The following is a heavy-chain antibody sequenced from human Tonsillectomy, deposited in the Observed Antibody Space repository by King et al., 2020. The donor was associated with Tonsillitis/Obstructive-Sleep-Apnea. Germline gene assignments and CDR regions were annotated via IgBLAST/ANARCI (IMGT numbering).Heavy chain of an antibody. CDR3: AARRAAIHRHYYYGMDV. CDR1: GFTFSSYA. D-gene: IGHD2-2*02. CDR2: ISGSGGST. J-gene: IGHJ6*02. V-gene: IGHV3-23*04. Sequence: VQLVESGGGLVQPGGSLRLSCAASGFTFSSYAMSWVRQAPGKGLEWVSAISGSGGSTYYADSVKGRFTISRDNSKNTLYLQMNSLRAEDTAVYYCAARRAAIHRHYYYGMDVWGQGTTVTVSS.